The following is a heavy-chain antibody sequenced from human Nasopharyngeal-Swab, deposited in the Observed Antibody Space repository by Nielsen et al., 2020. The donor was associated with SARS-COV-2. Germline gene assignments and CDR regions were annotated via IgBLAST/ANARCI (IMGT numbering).Heavy chain of an antibody. J-gene: IGHJ6*02. V-gene: IGHV4-34*01. CDR1: GGSFSGYY. CDR3: ARVDPWNYGMDV. Sequence: SQTLSLTCGVSGGSFSGYYWSWIRQPPGKGLEWIGEINHSGSTNYNPSLKSRVTISVDTSKNQFSLKLSSVTAADTAVYYCARVDPWNYGMDVWGQGTTVTVSS. D-gene: IGHD5-12*01. CDR2: INHSGST.